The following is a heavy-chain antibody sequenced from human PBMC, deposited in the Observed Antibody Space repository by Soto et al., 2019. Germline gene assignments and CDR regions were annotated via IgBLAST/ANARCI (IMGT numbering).Heavy chain of an antibody. V-gene: IGHV3-48*03. D-gene: IGHD2-15*01. J-gene: IGHJ4*02. Sequence: PGGSLRLSCVGSGFMFSTYEMNWVRQAPGKGLEWVSYISAGGGTIYYADSVKGRFTISRDNADNSLYLHMNSVRDDDTAFYYCARDYSRGDFDYWGQGTLVTVSS. CDR2: ISAGGGTI. CDR3: ARDYSRGDFDY. CDR1: GFMFSTYE.